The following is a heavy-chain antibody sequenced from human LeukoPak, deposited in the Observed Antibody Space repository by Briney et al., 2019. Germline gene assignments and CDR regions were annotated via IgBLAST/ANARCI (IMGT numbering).Heavy chain of an antibody. CDR3: ARDKPRLGSSSWPRTKDYYYMDV. Sequence: ASVKVSCKASGGTLSSYAISWVRQTPGQGLEWMGGIIPIFGTANYAQKFQGRVTITTDESTSTAYMELSSLRSEDTAVYYCARDKPRLGSSSWPRTKDYYYMDVWGKGTTVTVSS. D-gene: IGHD6-13*01. J-gene: IGHJ6*03. CDR1: GGTLSSYA. CDR2: IIPIFGTA. V-gene: IGHV1-69*05.